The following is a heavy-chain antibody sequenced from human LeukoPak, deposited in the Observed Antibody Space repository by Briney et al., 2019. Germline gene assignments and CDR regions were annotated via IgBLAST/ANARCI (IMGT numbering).Heavy chain of an antibody. Sequence: GGSLTLSCAASGFTYYDYGMMWVPHAPGKALVWVADINWNGGSTVYADSVKGRFTISRDNAKNSLYLQMNSLRAEDTALYYCARGPPGGRRVTYYYYYMDVWGKGTTVTVSS. D-gene: IGHD1-26*01. CDR2: INWNGGST. CDR1: GFTYYDYG. J-gene: IGHJ6*03. V-gene: IGHV3-20*04. CDR3: ARGPPGGRRVTYYYYYMDV.